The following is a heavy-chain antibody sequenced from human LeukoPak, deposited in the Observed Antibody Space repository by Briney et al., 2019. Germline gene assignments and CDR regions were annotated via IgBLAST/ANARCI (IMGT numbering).Heavy chain of an antibody. D-gene: IGHD2-15*01. CDR2: ISGNGAGS. CDR3: AKDAGFEDCSSGSCYSRYS. J-gene: IGHJ4*02. Sequence: AGGSLRLSCAASGFTFSSHVMTWVRQAPGQGLKWVSGISGNGAGSYYADSVKGRFTISRDNSENTVYLQMNSLSVEDTAKYSCAKDAGFEDCSSGSCYSRYSWGRGTLVTVSS. CDR1: GFTFSSHV. V-gene: IGHV3-23*01.